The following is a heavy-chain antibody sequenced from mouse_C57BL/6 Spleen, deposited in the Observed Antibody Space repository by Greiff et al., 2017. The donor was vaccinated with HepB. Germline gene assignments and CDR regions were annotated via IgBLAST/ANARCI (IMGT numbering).Heavy chain of an antibody. CDR2: INPNNGGT. CDR1: GYTFTDYN. D-gene: IGHD1-1*01. V-gene: IGHV1-22*01. J-gene: IGHJ4*01. CDR3: ARGLYYYGSSYDAMDY. Sequence: EVQLQQSGPELVKPGASVKMSCKASGYTFTDYNMHWVKQSHGKSLEWIGYINPNNGGTSYNQKFKGKATFTVNKSSSTAYMELRSLTSEDSAVYYCARGLYYYGSSYDAMDYWGQGTSVTVSS.